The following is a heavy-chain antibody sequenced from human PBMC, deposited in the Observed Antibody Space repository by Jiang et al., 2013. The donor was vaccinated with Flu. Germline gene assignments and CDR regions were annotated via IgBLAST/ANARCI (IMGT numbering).Heavy chain of an antibody. CDR2: IFGTA. Sequence: IFGTANYAQKFQGRVTITADESTSTAYMELSSLRSEDTAVYYCARDLATVTADDAFDIWGQGTMVTVSS. D-gene: IGHD4-17*01. J-gene: IGHJ3*02. V-gene: IGHV1-69*01. CDR3: ARDLATVTADDAFDI.